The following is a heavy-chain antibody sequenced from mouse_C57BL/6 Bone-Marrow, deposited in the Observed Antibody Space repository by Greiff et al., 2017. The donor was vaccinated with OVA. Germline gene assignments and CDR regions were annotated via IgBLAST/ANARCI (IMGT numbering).Heavy chain of an antibody. J-gene: IGHJ3*01. CDR2: IYPRSGNT. V-gene: IGHV1-81*01. CDR3: ARGIYYDYEAY. D-gene: IGHD2-4*01. CDR1: GYTFTSYW. Sequence: QVQLQQPGAELVKPGASVKLSCKASGYTFTSYWMQWVKQRPGQGLEWIGEIYPRSGNTYYNEKFKGKATLTADKSSSTAYMELRSLTSEDSAVYFCARGIYYDYEAYWGQGTLVTVSA.